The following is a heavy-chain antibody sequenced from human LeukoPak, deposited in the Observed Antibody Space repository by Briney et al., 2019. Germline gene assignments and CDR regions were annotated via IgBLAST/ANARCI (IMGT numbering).Heavy chain of an antibody. CDR1: GFTFSSYD. Sequence: PGGSLRLSCAASGFTFSSYDMHWVRQATGRGLEWVSAIGTAGDTYYPGSVKGRFTISRENAKNSLYLQMNSLGAGDTAVYYCALDCCSGARFDHWGQGTLVTVSS. V-gene: IGHV3-13*01. CDR3: ALDCCSGARFDH. J-gene: IGHJ4*02. CDR2: IGTAGDT. D-gene: IGHD3-3*01.